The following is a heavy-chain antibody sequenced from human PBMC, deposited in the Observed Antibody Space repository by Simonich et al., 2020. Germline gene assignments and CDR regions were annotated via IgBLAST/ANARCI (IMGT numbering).Heavy chain of an antibody. CDR2: NNTTSGGT. CDR1: GYTFTGYY. CDR3: ARRGGAG. J-gene: IGHJ3*01. D-gene: IGHD6-19*01. V-gene: IGHV1-2*02. Sequence: QVQLVQSGAEVKKPGASVKVSCKASGYTFTGYYMHWVRQAPGQGLEWMGGNNTTSGGTNYAQKVQGRGTMTRDTSISTAYMELSRLRSDDTAVYYCARRGGAGWGQGTMVTVSS.